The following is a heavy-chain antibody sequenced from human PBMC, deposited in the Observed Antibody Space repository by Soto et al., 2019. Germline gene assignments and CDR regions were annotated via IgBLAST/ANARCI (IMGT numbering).Heavy chain of an antibody. V-gene: IGHV3-23*01. CDR3: ARDHNWNYVETRRDYYGMDV. D-gene: IGHD1-7*01. CDR2: ISYGGGTT. CDR1: EFTISNYA. J-gene: IGHJ6*02. Sequence: GRSMRLSYAASEFTISNYAMRRVSKATGKGLERVSAISYGGGTTYYADSVKGRFTISRDNAKNSLYLQMNSLRDEDTAVYYCARDHNWNYVETRRDYYGMDVWVQGTTVTVSS.